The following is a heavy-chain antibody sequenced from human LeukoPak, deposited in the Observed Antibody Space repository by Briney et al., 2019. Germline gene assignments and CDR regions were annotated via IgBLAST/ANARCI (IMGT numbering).Heavy chain of an antibody. CDR3: ARDSVSDY. J-gene: IGHJ4*03. CDR2: ISTRSSTV. V-gene: IGHV3-48*02. Sequence: RGSLTLSCAASGFTFSSYSMNWVSQAPGKGLEWVSYISTRSSTVYYADTVKGRFTISRDNAKNSLYLQMNSLRDEDTAVYYCARDSVSDYWGHGTPGTVSS. D-gene: IGHD1-14*01. CDR1: GFTFSSYS.